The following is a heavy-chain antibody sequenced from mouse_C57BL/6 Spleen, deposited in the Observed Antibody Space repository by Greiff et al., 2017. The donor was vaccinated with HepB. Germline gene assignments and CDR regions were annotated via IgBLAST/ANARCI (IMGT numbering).Heavy chain of an antibody. V-gene: IGHV1-82*01. J-gene: IGHJ4*01. D-gene: IGHD1-1*01. CDR2: IYPGDGDT. CDR1: GYAFSSSW. Sequence: QVQLQQSGPELVKPGASVKISCKASGYAFSSSWMNWVKQRPGKGLEWIGRIYPGDGDTTYNGKFKGKATLTADKSASTAYMQLSSLTSEDSAVYFCARWQYYGSSYAMDYWGQGTSVTVSS. CDR3: ARWQYYGSSYAMDY.